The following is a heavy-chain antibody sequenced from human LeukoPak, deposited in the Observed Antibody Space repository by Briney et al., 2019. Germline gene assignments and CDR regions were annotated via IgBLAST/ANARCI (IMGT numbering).Heavy chain of an antibody. D-gene: IGHD6-13*01. CDR3: ASEQLEPYRVFDY. Sequence: SETLSLTCTVSGGSISSYYWSWIRQPPGKGLEWIGYIYYSGSTNYNSSLKSRVTISLDTSKNQFSLKLRSVTAADTAVYYCASEQLEPYRVFDYWGQGTLVTVSS. V-gene: IGHV4-59*01. CDR1: GGSISSYY. CDR2: IYYSGST. J-gene: IGHJ4*02.